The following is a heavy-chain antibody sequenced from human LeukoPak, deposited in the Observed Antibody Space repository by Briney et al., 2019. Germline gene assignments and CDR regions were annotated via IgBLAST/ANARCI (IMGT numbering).Heavy chain of an antibody. J-gene: IGHJ4*02. CDR3: ARDLDFYATDY. Sequence: GSLRLSCAASGFSLSRYWMSWVRQAPGKGLEWVANIGKDGTGNHYVDSVKGRFTISRDNAKNSLYLEMNSLRADDTAVYYCARDLDFYATDYWGQGTLVTVSS. CDR2: IGKDGTGN. CDR1: GFSLSRYW. V-gene: IGHV3-7*01. D-gene: IGHD2/OR15-2a*01.